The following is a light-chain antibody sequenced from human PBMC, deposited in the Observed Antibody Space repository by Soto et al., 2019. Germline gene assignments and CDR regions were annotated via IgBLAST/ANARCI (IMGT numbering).Light chain of an antibody. J-gene: IGKJ1*01. Sequence: EIVLTQSPGTLFLSQGERSTLSFRASQSVSNNYLAWYQQKPGQAPRLLIYGASNRATGIPDRFSGSGSGTDFTLTISRLEPEDFAVYYCQQYGSSGTFGQGTKVDIK. CDR2: GAS. CDR3: QQYGSSGT. CDR1: QSVSNNY. V-gene: IGKV3-20*01.